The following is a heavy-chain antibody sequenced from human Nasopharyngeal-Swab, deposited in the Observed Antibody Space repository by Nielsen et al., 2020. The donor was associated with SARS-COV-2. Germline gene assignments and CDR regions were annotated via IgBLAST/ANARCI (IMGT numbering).Heavy chain of an antibody. D-gene: IGHD3-22*01. CDR1: GFSLSTSGMC. V-gene: IGHV2-70*11. J-gene: IGHJ4*02. CDR2: IDWDDDK. CDR3: ARMGSRSGYGTIDY. Sequence: SGPTLVKPTQTLTLTCTFSGFSLSTSGMCVSWIRQPPGKALEWLARIDWDDDKYYSTSLKTRLTISKDTSKNQVVLTMTNMEPVDTATYYCARMGSRSGYGTIDYWGQGTLVTVSS.